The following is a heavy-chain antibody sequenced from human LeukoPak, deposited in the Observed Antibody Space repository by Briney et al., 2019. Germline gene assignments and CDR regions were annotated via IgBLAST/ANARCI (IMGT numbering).Heavy chain of an antibody. Sequence: GGSLRLSCAASGFTFSSYWMSWVRQAPGKGLEWVANIKQDGSEKYYVDSVKGRFTISRDNAKNSLYLQMNSLRAEDTAVYYCVRDQAYSSSRGYYYYYGMDVWGQGTTVTVSS. CDR1: GFTFSSYW. V-gene: IGHV3-7*01. D-gene: IGHD6-6*01. J-gene: IGHJ6*02. CDR3: VRDQAYSSSRGYYYYYGMDV. CDR2: IKQDGSEK.